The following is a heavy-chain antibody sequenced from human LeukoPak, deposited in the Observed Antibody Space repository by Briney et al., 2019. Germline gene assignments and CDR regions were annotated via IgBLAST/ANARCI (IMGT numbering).Heavy chain of an antibody. D-gene: IGHD6-6*01. V-gene: IGHV7-4-1*02. CDR3: ARVSRALAAFFDY. J-gene: IGHJ4*02. CDR2: INTDTGNP. CDR1: GYTFNRYA. Sequence: ASVKVSCKASGYTFNRYAMNWVRQAPGQGLEWMGWINTDTGNPTYAQGFTGRFVFSLDTSVSTAYLEISSLKADDTAVYYCARVSRALAAFFDYWGQGTLVTVSS.